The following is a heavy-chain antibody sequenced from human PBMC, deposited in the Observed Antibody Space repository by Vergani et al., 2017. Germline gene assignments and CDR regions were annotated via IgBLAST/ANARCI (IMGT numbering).Heavy chain of an antibody. J-gene: IGHJ5*02. D-gene: IGHD2-2*01. CDR1: GYSISSGYY. Sequence: QVQLQESGPGLVKPSETLSLTCAVSGYSISSGYYWGWIRQPPGKGLEWIGSIYHSGSTNYNPSLKSRVTISVDTSKNQFSLKLSSVTAADTAVYYCARGVPPAPLGWFDPWGQGTLVTVSS. CDR3: ARGVPPAPLGWFDP. CDR2: IYHSGST. V-gene: IGHV4-38-2*01.